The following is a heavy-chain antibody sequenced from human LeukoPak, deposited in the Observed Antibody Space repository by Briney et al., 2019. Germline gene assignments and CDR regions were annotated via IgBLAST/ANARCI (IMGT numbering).Heavy chain of an antibody. D-gene: IGHD1-26*01. J-gene: IGHJ3*02. Sequence: GGPLRLSCAASGFTFSFYSMNWVRQAPGKGLEWVSIIYSGGSTFYADSVKGRFTISRDNSKNTLYLQMNSLRAEDTAVYYCARGGSYLSAFDIWGQGTMVTVSS. CDR3: ARGGSYLSAFDI. CDR1: GFTFSFYS. V-gene: IGHV3-53*01. CDR2: IYSGGST.